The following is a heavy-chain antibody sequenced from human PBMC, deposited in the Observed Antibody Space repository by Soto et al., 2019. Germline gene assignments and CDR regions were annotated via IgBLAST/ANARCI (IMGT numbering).Heavy chain of an antibody. Sequence: PGGSLRLSCAASGFTFSSYAMSWVRQAPGKGLEWVSAISGSGGSTYYADSVKGRFTISRDNSKNTLYLQMNSLRAEDTAVYYCATAYSSSWSPYYYGMDVWGQGTTVPVAS. D-gene: IGHD6-13*01. V-gene: IGHV3-23*01. J-gene: IGHJ6*02. CDR1: GFTFSSYA. CDR2: ISGSGGST. CDR3: ATAYSSSWSPYYYGMDV.